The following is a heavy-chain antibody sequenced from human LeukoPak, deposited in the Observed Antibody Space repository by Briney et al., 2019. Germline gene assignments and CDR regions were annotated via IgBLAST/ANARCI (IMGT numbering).Heavy chain of an antibody. CDR3: ARERRDGYKVYFDY. D-gene: IGHD5-24*01. J-gene: IGHJ4*02. Sequence: KPSETLSLTCTVSGGSISSYYWSWIRQPPGKGLEWIGYVYYSGSTNYNPSLKSRVTISVDTSKNQFSLRLSSVTAADTAVYYCARERRDGYKVYFDYWGQGTLVTVSS. CDR1: GGSISSYY. CDR2: VYYSGST. V-gene: IGHV4-59*01.